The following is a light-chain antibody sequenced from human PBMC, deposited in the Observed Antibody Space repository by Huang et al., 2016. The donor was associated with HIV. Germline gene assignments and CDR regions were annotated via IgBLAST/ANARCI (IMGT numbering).Light chain of an antibody. CDR2: DAS. CDR3: QQRFNGVT. V-gene: IGKV3-11*01. Sequence: IVLTQSPATLSWYPGERVTLSCKASQDIGNYLAWYQQKLGQAPRLLIYDASNRATGIPVRCSGSGSGTDFTLSISSLESDDFAVYFCQQRFNGVTFGGGTKVEV. J-gene: IGKJ4*01. CDR1: QDIGNY.